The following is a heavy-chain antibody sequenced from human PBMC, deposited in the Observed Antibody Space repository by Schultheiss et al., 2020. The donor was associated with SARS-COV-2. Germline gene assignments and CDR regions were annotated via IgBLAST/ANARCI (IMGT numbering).Heavy chain of an antibody. V-gene: IGHV3-74*01. CDR1: GFTFSDYW. Sequence: GGSLRISCAASGFTFSDYWMHWVRQAPGEGLMWVSRINGDGSTINYADSVKGRFTISRDNAKNTLFLQMNSLRAEDTAVYYCARVFCSGSSCYVAFDIWGQGTMVTVSS. D-gene: IGHD2-15*01. CDR3: ARVFCSGSSCYVAFDI. J-gene: IGHJ3*02. CDR2: INGDGSTI.